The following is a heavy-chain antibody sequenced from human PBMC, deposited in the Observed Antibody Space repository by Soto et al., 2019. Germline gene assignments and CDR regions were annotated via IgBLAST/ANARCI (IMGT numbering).Heavy chain of an antibody. Sequence: QVQLVQSGAEVKKPGASVKVSCKASGYSFATYGFSWVRQAPGQGLECVGWISAHNGDTHYSQKFQGRVTLTTDTSTNTGYMELRSRTSDDTAVYFCATEPIYYNDGICYYPLGHWGQGTLVTVSS. D-gene: IGHD3-22*01. CDR2: ISAHNGDT. J-gene: IGHJ4*02. V-gene: IGHV1-18*04. CDR3: ATEPIYYNDGICYYPLGH. CDR1: GYSFATYG.